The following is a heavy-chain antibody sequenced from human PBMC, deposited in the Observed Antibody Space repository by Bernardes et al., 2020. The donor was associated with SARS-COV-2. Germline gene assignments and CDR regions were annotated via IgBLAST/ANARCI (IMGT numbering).Heavy chain of an antibody. CDR1: VFTIEKYW. Sequence: GGSLRLSCAASVFTIEKYWMSWVRQAPGKGLEWVASLNQDGSEKFYVGSVKGRFTISRDNVKNSVYLQMNNMGVEDTAVYYCARNQFMALTPAAGIFDSWGQGVLVTVPS. V-gene: IGHV3-7*04. CDR3: ARNQFMALTPAAGIFDS. CDR2: LNQDGSEK. D-gene: IGHD2-2*01. J-gene: IGHJ5*01.